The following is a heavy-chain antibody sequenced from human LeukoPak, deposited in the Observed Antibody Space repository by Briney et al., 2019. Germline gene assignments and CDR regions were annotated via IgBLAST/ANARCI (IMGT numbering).Heavy chain of an antibody. J-gene: IGHJ4*02. D-gene: IGHD1-1*01. CDR3: ARILQTTYYFDY. Sequence: PSGTLSLTCAVSSDSVSSGNWRSWVRQPPGKGLERIGEIYHSGSANYNPSLTSRVTMSVDKSRNQFSLTLRSVTAADTAVYFCARILQTTYYFDYWGQGTLVTVSS. V-gene: IGHV4-4*02. CDR1: SDSVSSGNW. CDR2: IYHSGSA.